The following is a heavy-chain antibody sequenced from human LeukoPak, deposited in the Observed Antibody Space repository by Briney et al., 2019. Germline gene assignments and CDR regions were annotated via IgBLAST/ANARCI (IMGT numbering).Heavy chain of an antibody. CDR3: ATAGPVRSLSGDY. CDR2: ISGSGGST. CDR1: GFTFSSYA. V-gene: IGHV3-23*01. J-gene: IGHJ4*02. Sequence: GGSLRLSCAASGFTFSSYAMSWVRQAPGKGLEWVPAISGSGGSTYYADSVKGRFTISRDNSKNTLYLQMNSLRAEDTAVYYCATAGPVRSLSGDYWGQGTLVTVSS. D-gene: IGHD3-3*01.